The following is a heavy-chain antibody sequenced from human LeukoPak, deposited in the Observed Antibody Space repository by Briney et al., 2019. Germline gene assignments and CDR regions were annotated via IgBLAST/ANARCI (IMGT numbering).Heavy chain of an antibody. CDR1: GFTFSSYA. J-gene: IGHJ3*02. V-gene: IGHV3-23*01. CDR3: AKSSGTCGGPLIDAFDI. Sequence: GGSLRLSCAASGFTFSSYAMSWVRQAPGKGLEWVSAISGSGGSTYYADSVKGRFTISRDNSKNTLYLQMNSLRAEDTAVYYCAKSSGTCGGPLIDAFDIWGQGTMVTVSS. D-gene: IGHD4-23*01. CDR2: ISGSGGST.